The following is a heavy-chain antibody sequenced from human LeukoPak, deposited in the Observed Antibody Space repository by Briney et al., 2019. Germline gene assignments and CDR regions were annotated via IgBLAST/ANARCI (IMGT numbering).Heavy chain of an antibody. Sequence: GGSLRLSCAASGFTFNTYRMNWVRQAPGKGLEWVSSISSGSSYIYYADSVKGRFTISRDNAKNSLYLQVNSLRAEDTAVYYCARDDGSGYYLFDYWGQGTLVTVSS. CDR3: ARDDGSGYYLFDY. CDR2: ISSGSSYI. V-gene: IGHV3-21*01. CDR1: GFTFNTYR. J-gene: IGHJ4*02. D-gene: IGHD3-22*01.